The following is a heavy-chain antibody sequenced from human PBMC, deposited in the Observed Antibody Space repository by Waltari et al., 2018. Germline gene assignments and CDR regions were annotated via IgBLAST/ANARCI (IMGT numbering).Heavy chain of an antibody. CDR3: AKDWVVQEYWFDP. D-gene: IGHD2-15*01. V-gene: IGHV3-30*02. J-gene: IGHJ5*02. Sequence: QVQLVESGGGVVQPGGSLRPSCAASGFTFSSYGLHWVRPAPGKGLEWVAFIRYDGSNKYYADSVKGRFTISRDNSKNTLYLQMNSLRAEDTAVYYCAKDWVVQEYWFDPWGQGTLVTVSS. CDR1: GFTFSSYG. CDR2: IRYDGSNK.